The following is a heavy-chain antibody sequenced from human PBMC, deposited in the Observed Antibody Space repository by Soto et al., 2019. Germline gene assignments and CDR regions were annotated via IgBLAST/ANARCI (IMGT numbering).Heavy chain of an antibody. CDR1: GFTFSSYA. J-gene: IGHJ4*02. D-gene: IGHD1-26*01. Sequence: GGSLRLSCAASGFTFSSYAMHWVRQAPGKGLEWVAVISYDGSNKYYADSVKGRFTISRDNSKNTLYLQMNSLRAEDTAVYYCAREWELLLALDYCGQGTMLTVYS. CDR3: AREWELLLALDY. CDR2: ISYDGSNK. V-gene: IGHV3-30-3*01.